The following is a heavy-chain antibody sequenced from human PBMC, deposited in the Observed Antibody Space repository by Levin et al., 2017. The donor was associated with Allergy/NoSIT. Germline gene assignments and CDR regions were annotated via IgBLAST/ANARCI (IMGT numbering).Heavy chain of an antibody. CDR1: TITVSSNY. V-gene: IGHV3-66*01. CDR3: ARDLRGYKNYGMDV. Sequence: GGSLRLSCAASTITVSSNYMSWVRQAPGKGLEWVSVIHSDGSTYYAVSVKGRFTISRDNSKNTLYLQMNSLRAEDTAVYYCARDLRGYKNYGMDVWGQGTTVTVSS. CDR2: IHSDGST. J-gene: IGHJ6*02. D-gene: IGHD5-18*01.